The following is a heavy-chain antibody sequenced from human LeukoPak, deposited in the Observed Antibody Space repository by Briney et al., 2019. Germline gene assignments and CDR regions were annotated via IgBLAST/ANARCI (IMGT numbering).Heavy chain of an antibody. CDR1: GFTFNIYG. J-gene: IGHJ4*02. D-gene: IGHD2-21*02. V-gene: IGHV3-69-1*01. Sequence: GGSLRLSCAASGFTFNIYGMSWVRQAPGKGLEWVSSVGGGNDIYYADSVKGRFTISRDNARNTLYLQMNSLRAEDTAVYYCARDGFLGPVTAYLDYWGQGTPVTVSS. CDR2: VGGGNDI. CDR3: ARDGFLGPVTAYLDY.